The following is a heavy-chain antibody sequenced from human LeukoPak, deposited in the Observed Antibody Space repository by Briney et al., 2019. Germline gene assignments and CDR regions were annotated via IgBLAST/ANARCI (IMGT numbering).Heavy chain of an antibody. Sequence: ASVKVSCKASGYTFTSYGISWVRQAPGQGLEGMGWINTNTGNPTYAQGFTGRYVFSLYTSVSTAYLQISSLKAEDTAVYYCARDRCSGGSCFSGYYYMDVWGKGTTVTVSS. V-gene: IGHV7-4-1*02. J-gene: IGHJ6*03. CDR1: GYTFTSYG. CDR3: ARDRCSGGSCFSGYYYMDV. CDR2: INTNTGNP. D-gene: IGHD2-15*01.